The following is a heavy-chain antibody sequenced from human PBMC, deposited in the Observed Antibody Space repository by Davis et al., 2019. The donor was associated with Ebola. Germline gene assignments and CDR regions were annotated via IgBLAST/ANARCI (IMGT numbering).Heavy chain of an antibody. V-gene: IGHV3-13*01. CDR2: IGTAGDT. CDR1: GFTFSSYD. D-gene: IGHD3-10*01. CDR3: ARVAFGELFPDY. J-gene: IGHJ4*02. Sequence: GESLKISCAASGFTFSSYDMHWLRQATGKRLEWVSAIGTAGDTYYPGSVKGRFTISRENAKNSLYLQMNSLRAEDTAVYYCARVAFGELFPDYWGQGSLVTVSS.